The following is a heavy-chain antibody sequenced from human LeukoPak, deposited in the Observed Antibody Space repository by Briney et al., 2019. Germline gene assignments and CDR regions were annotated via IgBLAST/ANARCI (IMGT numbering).Heavy chain of an antibody. D-gene: IGHD2-2*01. CDR2: ISYDGSNK. J-gene: IGHJ6*02. Sequence: GGSLRLSCAASGFTFSSYAMHWVRQAPGKGLEWVAVISYDGSNKYYADSVKGRFTISRDNSKNTLYLQMNSLRAEDTAVYYCARAQEGPAPPTVMDVWGQGTTVTVSS. CDR3: ARAQEGPAPPTVMDV. CDR1: GFTFSSYA. V-gene: IGHV3-30-3*01.